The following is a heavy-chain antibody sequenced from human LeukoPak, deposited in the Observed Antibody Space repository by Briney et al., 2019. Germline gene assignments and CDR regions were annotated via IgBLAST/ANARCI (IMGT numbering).Heavy chain of an antibody. D-gene: IGHD6-19*01. V-gene: IGHV3-66*01. J-gene: IGHJ4*02. CDR1: GFTVSANY. CDR2: IYSGGST. CDR3: ARDLSSGWFSEGGFDY. Sequence: GGSLRLSCPASGFTVSANYMSWVRQAPGKGLEWVSVIYSGGSTYYADSVKGRFTISRDNSKNTLYLQMNSLRAEDTAVYYCARDLSSGWFSEGGFDYWGQGTLVTVSS.